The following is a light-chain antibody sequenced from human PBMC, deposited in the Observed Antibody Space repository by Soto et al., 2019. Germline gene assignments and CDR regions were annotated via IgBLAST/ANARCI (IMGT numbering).Light chain of an antibody. V-gene: IGKV1-33*01. CDR1: QDISNY. CDR3: QQCDSLPIT. Sequence: DIQMTQSPSSLSASVGDRVTITCRASQDISNYLNWYQQRPGKAPNLLIYDASNLERGVPSRFSVTRSGTHFTFDITRLQPGDVATYYCQQCDSLPITFGQGTRLEI. CDR2: DAS. J-gene: IGKJ5*01.